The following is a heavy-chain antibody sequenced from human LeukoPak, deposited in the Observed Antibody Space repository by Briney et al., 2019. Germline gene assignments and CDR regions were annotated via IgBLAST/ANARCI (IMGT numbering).Heavy chain of an antibody. CDR1: GFTVSSNY. CDR3: ARGTHCSGGSCPDYFDF. Sequence: GGSLRLSCAASGFTVSSNYMSWVRQAPGKGLEWVSVIYSGGSTYYADSVKGRFTISRDNSKNTLYLQMNSLRAEDTAVYYCARGTHCSGGSCPDYFDFWGQGTLVTVSS. CDR2: IYSGGST. D-gene: IGHD2-15*01. V-gene: IGHV3-66*01. J-gene: IGHJ4*02.